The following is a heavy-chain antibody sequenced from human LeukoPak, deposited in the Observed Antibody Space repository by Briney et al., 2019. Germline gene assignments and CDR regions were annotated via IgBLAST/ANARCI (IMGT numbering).Heavy chain of an antibody. CDR3: ARGYDSSGYYYYYYMDV. CDR1: GYTFTSYD. CDR2: MNPNSGNT. Sequence: ASVTVSCKASGYTFTSYDINWVRQAPGQGLEWMGWMNPNSGNTGYAQKFQGRVTMTRNTSISTAYMELSSLRSEDTAVYYCARGYDSSGYYYYYYMDVWGKGTTVTVSS. J-gene: IGHJ6*03. D-gene: IGHD3-22*01. V-gene: IGHV1-8*01.